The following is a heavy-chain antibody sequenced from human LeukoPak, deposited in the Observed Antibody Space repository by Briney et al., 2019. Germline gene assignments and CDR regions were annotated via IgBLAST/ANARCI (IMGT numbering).Heavy chain of an antibody. D-gene: IGHD4-17*01. CDR1: GFTFSSYG. CDR3: AKDPSTFLTTGWYFDL. Sequence: PGGSLRLSCAASGFTFSSYGMSWVRQAPGKGLEWVSAISGSGGSTYYADSVKGRFTISRDNSKSTLYLQMSSLRAVDTAIYYCAKDPSTFLTTGWYFDLWGRGTLVTVSS. CDR2: ISGSGGST. V-gene: IGHV3-23*01. J-gene: IGHJ2*01.